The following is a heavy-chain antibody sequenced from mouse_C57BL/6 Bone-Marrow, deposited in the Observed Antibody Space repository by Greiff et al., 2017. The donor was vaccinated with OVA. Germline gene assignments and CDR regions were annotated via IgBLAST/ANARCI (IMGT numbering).Heavy chain of an antibody. CDR3: ARIAPLRRRAKDC. CDR2: IWCDDDT. CDR1: GFSLSTFGMG. Sequence: ESGPGILQPSQTLSLTCSFSGFSLSTFGMGVGWIRQPSGKGLDWPAHIWCDDDTYYNPALEKRLTISKDTSKNQVFLKNANVDTADTAAYYCARIAPLRRRAKDCWGQGASVTVSS. V-gene: IGHV8-8*01. J-gene: IGHJ4*01. D-gene: IGHD2-12*01.